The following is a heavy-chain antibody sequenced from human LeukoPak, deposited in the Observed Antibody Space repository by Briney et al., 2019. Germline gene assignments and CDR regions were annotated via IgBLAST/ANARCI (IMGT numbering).Heavy chain of an antibody. CDR2: ISGSGGST. V-gene: IGHV3-23*01. CDR3: AKDKGDSSGWLNFDY. Sequence: GASLRLSCAASGFTFSSYAMSWVRQAPGKGLEWVSAISGSGGSTYYADSVKGRFTIPRDNSKNTLYLQMNSLRAEDTAVYYCAKDKGDSSGWLNFDYWGQGTLVTVSS. J-gene: IGHJ4*02. D-gene: IGHD6-19*01. CDR1: GFTFSSYA.